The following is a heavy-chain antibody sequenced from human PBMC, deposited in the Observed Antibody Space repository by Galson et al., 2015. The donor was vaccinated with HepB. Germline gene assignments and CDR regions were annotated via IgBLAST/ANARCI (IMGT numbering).Heavy chain of an antibody. CDR2: ISYDGSNK. V-gene: IGHV3-30-3*01. CDR3: ARTGYCSSTSCYAGHHYYYYYGMDV. D-gene: IGHD2-2*01. Sequence: SLRLSCAASGFTFNSYAMHWVRQAPGKGLEWVAVISYDGSNKYYADSVKGRFTISRDNSKNTLYLQMNSLRAEDTAVYYCARTGYCSSTSCYAGHHYYYYYGMDVWGQGTTVTVSS. J-gene: IGHJ6*02. CDR1: GFTFNSYA.